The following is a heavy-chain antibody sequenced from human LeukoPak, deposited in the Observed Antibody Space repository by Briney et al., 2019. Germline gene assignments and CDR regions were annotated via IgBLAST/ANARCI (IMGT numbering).Heavy chain of an antibody. CDR1: GGSISSYY. V-gene: IGHV4-59*01. Sequence: SETLSLTCTASGGSISSYYWSWIRQPPGKGLEWIGYIYYSGSTNYNPSLKSRVTISVDTSKNQFSLKLSSVTAADTAVYYCARESASQVAYFDYWGQGTLVTVSS. CDR3: ARESASQVAYFDY. D-gene: IGHD2-15*01. J-gene: IGHJ4*02. CDR2: IYYSGST.